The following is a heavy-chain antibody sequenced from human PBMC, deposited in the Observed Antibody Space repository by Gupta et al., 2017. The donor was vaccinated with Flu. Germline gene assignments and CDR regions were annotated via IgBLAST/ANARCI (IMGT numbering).Heavy chain of an antibody. J-gene: IGHJ4*02. CDR3: AKDLKRFIVGATGGVDY. CDR2: ISWNSGSI. Sequence: GKGLEWVSGISWNSGSIGYADSVKGRFTISRDNAKNSLYLQMNSLRAEDTALYYCAKDLKRFIVGATGGVDYWGQGTLVTGSS. D-gene: IGHD1-26*01. V-gene: IGHV3-9*01.